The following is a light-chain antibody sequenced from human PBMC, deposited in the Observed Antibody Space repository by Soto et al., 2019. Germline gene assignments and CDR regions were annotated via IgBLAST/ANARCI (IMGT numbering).Light chain of an antibody. Sequence: DIQMTQSPSSLSASVGDRVTITCRASQGISTYLAWYQQKPGKVPKLLIYAASTLQSGVPSRFSGSGSGTDFTLTISSLQPEDVATYYFQKYNSVPLTFGGGTKVEIK. CDR3: QKYNSVPLT. J-gene: IGKJ4*01. V-gene: IGKV1-27*01. CDR2: AAS. CDR1: QGISTY.